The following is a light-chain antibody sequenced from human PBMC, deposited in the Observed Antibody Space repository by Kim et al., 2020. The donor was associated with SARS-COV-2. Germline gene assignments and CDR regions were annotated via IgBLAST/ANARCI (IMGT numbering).Light chain of an antibody. CDR2: KVS. CDR3: MQGTHWPYT. V-gene: IGKV2-30*01. Sequence: DVVMTQSPLSLPVTLGQPASISCRSSQSFVYRDEGTYLNWFHQRPGQSPRRLIYKVSNRDSGVPDRFSGSGSGTDFTLRITRVEAEDLGVYYCMQGTHWPYTFGQGTKLEI. CDR1: QSFVYRDEGTY. J-gene: IGKJ2*01.